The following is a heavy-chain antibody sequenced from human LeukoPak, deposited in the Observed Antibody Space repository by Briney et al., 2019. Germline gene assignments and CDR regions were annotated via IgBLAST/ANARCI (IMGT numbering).Heavy chain of an antibody. CDR1: GFTFSTYA. CDR2: ISYDGSNK. J-gene: IGHJ5*02. D-gene: IGHD3-10*01. CDR3: ARGNLLGFGELARANWFDP. V-gene: IGHV3-30-3*01. Sequence: GGSLRPSRAASGFTFSTYAMHWVRQAPGKGLEWVAVISYDGSNKDIADSVKGRFTISRDNSKNTLYLQMNSLRAEDTAVYYCARGNLLGFGELARANWFDPWGQGTLVTVSS.